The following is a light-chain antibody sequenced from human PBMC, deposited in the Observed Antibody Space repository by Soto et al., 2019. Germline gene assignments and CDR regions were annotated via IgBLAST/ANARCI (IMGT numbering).Light chain of an antibody. CDR3: QQYNNWPPWT. CDR2: DAS. V-gene: IGKV3-15*01. CDR1: QRVSNN. J-gene: IGKJ1*01. Sequence: ILMTQSPATLSVSPGERATLSCRASQRVSNNLAWYQQKPGQAPRLLIYDASTRATGIPARFSGSGSGTEFTLPISGLQSEDFAVYYCQQYNNWPPWTFGQGTKVEI.